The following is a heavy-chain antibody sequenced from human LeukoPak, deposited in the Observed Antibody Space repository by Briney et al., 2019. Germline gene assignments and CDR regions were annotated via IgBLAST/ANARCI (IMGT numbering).Heavy chain of an antibody. D-gene: IGHD6-6*01. Sequence: GGSLRLSCTASGFTFGDYAMRWFRQAPGKGLEWVGFIRSKAYGGTTEYAASVKGRFTISRYDSKSIAYLQMNSLKTEDTAVYYCTRASTSIAARRVYYYYYYMDVWGKGTTVTVSS. CDR3: TRASTSIAARRVYYYYYYMDV. CDR1: GFTFGDYA. CDR2: IRSKAYGGTT. V-gene: IGHV3-49*03. J-gene: IGHJ6*03.